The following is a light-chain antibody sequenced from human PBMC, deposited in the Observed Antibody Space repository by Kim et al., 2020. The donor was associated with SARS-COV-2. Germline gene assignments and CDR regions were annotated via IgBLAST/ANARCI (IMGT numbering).Light chain of an antibody. CDR3: QQSHTTPLLT. Sequence: DVQMTQSPSSLSASVGDRVTITCHASQDINNCLNWYQQKPGKAPKLLIYAASTLQTGVPSRFSGSGSGTEFTLTIGSLQPEDCATYYCQQSHTTPLLTFGGGTKVDIK. CDR1: QDINNC. J-gene: IGKJ4*01. V-gene: IGKV1-39*01. CDR2: AAS.